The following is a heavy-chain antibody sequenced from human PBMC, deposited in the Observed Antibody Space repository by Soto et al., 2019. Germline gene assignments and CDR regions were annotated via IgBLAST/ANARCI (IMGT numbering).Heavy chain of an antibody. Sequence: SETLSLTCTVSGGSVSSASFYWSWIRQPPGKGLEWIGEINHSGSTNYNPSLKSRVTISVDTSKNQFSLKLSSVTAADTAVYYCARGLKPRNPFDYWGQGTLVTVSS. J-gene: IGHJ4*02. CDR3: ARGLKPRNPFDY. CDR2: INHSGST. V-gene: IGHV4-61*01. CDR1: GGSVSSASFY.